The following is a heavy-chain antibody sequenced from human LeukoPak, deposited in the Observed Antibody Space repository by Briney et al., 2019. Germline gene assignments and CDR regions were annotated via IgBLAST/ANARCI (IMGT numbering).Heavy chain of an antibody. CDR1: GFTFDDYA. CDR2: ISWNSGSI. CDR3: AKDPTFDFWSGYYDY. J-gene: IGHJ4*02. Sequence: GGSLRLSCAASGFTFDDYAMHWVRQAPGKGLEWVSGISWNSGSIGYADSVKGRFTISRDNAKNSLYLQMNSLRAEDTALYYCAKDPTFDFWSGYYDYWGQGTLVTVPS. D-gene: IGHD3-3*01. V-gene: IGHV3-9*01.